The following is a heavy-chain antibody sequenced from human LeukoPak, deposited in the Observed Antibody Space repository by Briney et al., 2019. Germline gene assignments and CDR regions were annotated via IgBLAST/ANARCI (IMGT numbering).Heavy chain of an antibody. D-gene: IGHD1-26*01. V-gene: IGHV4-61*09. J-gene: IGHJ6*03. CDR2: IYPSGIT. CDR3: XXXXXXXXXXLGNFYYMDV. CDR1: GGSISSGSYY. Sequence: SETLSLTCTVSGGSISSGSYYWSWIRQPAGKGLEWIGHIYPSGITDYNPSLKSRVTMSIDTSKTQFSLKVTSVTAADTAVYXXXXXXXXXXXXLGNFYYMDVWGKGTTVTISS.